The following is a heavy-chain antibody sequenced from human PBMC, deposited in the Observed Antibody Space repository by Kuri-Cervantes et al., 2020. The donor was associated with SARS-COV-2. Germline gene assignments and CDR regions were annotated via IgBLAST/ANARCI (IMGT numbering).Heavy chain of an antibody. D-gene: IGHD1-1*01. CDR1: GFTFSSYW. Sequence: GESLKISCAASGFTFSSYWMSWVRQAPGKGLEWVAFIRYDGSNKYYADSVKGRFTISRDNSKNTLYLQMNSLRAEDTAVYYCAREKLAGYYYYYMDVWGKGTTVTVSS. CDR2: IRYDGSNK. V-gene: IGHV3-30*02. CDR3: AREKLAGYYYYYMDV. J-gene: IGHJ6*03.